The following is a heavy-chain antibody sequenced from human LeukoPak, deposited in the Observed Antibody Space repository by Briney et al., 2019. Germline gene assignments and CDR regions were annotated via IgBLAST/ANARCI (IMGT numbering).Heavy chain of an antibody. CDR1: RFTFSSYW. D-gene: IGHD6-13*01. CDR2: IKQDGSEK. J-gene: IGHJ4*02. CDR3: ARGWQQLVY. V-gene: IGHV3-7*01. Sequence: GGSLRLSCAASRFTFSSYWMSWARQAPGKGLEWVANIKQDGSEKYYVDSVKGRFTVSRDNAKNSLYLQMNSLRAEDTAVYYCARGWQQLVYWGQGTLVTVSS.